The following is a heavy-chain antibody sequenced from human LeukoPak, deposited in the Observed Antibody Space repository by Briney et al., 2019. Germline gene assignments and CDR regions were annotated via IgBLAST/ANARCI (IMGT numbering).Heavy chain of an antibody. D-gene: IGHD6-13*01. J-gene: IGHJ4*02. Sequence: GASVKVSCKASGYTFTSYYMHWVRQAPGQGLEWMGIINPSGGSTSYAQKFQGRVTMTRDTSTSTVYMELSSLRSEDTAVYYCARGSIAAAGHPDYFDYWGQGTLVTVSS. CDR2: INPSGGST. CDR3: ARGSIAAAGHPDYFDY. CDR1: GYTFTSYY. V-gene: IGHV1-46*01.